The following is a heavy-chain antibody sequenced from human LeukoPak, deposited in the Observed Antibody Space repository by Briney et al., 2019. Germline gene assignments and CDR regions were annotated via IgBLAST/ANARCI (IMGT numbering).Heavy chain of an antibody. CDR3: ATQSLYDILTGYHHNGMDV. J-gene: IGHJ6*02. Sequence: SETLSLTCTVSGGSISSGGYYWSWIRQHPGKGLEWIGYIYYSGSTNYNPSLKSRVTISVDTSKNQFSLKLSSVTAADTAVYYCATQSLYDILTGYHHNGMDVWGQGTTVTVSS. CDR1: GGSISSGGYY. V-gene: IGHV4-61*08. CDR2: IYYSGST. D-gene: IGHD3-9*01.